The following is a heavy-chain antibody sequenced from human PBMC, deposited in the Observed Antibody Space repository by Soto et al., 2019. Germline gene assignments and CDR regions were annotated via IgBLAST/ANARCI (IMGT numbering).Heavy chain of an antibody. CDR1: GFSIRNARMG. D-gene: IGHD3-22*01. Sequence: QVTLKESGPVLVKPTETLTLTCTVSGFSIRNARMGVSWIRQPPGKGLEWLAHILSSDEKSYNTSLKGRLTLSKDTSKSQVVLVMTDMDPVDTATYFCARMLAVNYYYSYVDVWGEGTTVTVSS. J-gene: IGHJ6*03. CDR3: ARMLAVNYYYSYVDV. CDR2: ILSSDEK. V-gene: IGHV2-26*01.